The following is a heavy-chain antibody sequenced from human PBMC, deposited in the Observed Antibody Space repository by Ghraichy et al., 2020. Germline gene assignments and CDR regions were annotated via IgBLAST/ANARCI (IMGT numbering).Heavy chain of an antibody. Sequence: ASVKVSCKASGYTFTSYGISWVRQAPGQGLEWMGWISAYNGNTNYAQKLQGRVTMTTDTSTSTAYMELRSLRSDDTAVYYCAREESGQARGWFDPWGQGTLVTVSS. D-gene: IGHD3-10*01. J-gene: IGHJ5*02. CDR1: GYTFTSYG. CDR3: AREESGQARGWFDP. CDR2: ISAYNGNT. V-gene: IGHV1-18*01.